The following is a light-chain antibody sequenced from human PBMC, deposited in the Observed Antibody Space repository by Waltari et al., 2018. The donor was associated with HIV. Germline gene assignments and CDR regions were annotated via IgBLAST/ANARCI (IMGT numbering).Light chain of an antibody. CDR1: SSDVGRYNL. J-gene: IGLJ3*02. CDR2: EVS. Sequence: QSALTQPASVSGSPGQSITISCTGTSSDVGRYNLVSWYQQHPGKAPKRMIYEVSKRPSGVSNRFSGSKSGNTASLTISGLQAEDEADYYCCSYAGSSTFAVFGGGTKLTVL. V-gene: IGLV2-23*02. CDR3: CSYAGSSTFAV.